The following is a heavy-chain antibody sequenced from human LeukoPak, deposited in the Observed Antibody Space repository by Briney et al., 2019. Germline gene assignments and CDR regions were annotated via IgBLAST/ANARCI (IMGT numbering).Heavy chain of an antibody. CDR2: INHSGST. CDR1: GGSFSGYY. J-gene: IGHJ4*02. D-gene: IGHD6-19*01. V-gene: IGHV4-34*01. Sequence: SETLSLTCAVYGGSFSGYYWSWIRQPPGKGLEWIGEINHSGSTNYNPSLKSRVTISVDTSKNQFSLKLSSVTTADTAVYYCARGQVGRAGTFRIWAYFDHWGQGTLVIVSS. CDR3: ARGQVGRAGTFRIWAYFDH.